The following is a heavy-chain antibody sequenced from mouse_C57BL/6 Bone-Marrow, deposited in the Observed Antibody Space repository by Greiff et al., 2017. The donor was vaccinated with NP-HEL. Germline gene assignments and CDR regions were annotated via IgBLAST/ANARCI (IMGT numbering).Heavy chain of an antibody. J-gene: IGHJ2*01. CDR3: ARRVTTTWYYFDY. V-gene: IGHV1-64*01. CDR1: GYTFTSYW. D-gene: IGHD2-2*01. Sequence: QVQLQQPGAELVKPGASVKLSCKASGYTFTSYWMHWVKQRPGQGLEWIGMIHPNSGSTNYNEKFKSKATLTVDKSSITAYMQLSSLTSEDSAVYSCARRVTTTWYYFDYWGQGTTLTVSS. CDR2: IHPNSGST.